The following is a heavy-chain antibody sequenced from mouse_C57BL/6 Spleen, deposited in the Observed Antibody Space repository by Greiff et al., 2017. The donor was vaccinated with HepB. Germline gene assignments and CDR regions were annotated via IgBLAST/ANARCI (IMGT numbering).Heavy chain of an antibody. CDR1: GFTFSDYG. D-gene: IGHD2-4*01. J-gene: IGHJ2*01. CDR2: ISSGSSTI. V-gene: IGHV5-17*01. CDR3: ARPYYDYFDY. Sequence: EVHLVESGGGLVKPGGSLKLSCAASGFTFSDYGMHWVRQAPEKGLEWVAYISSGSSTIYYADTVKGRFTISRDNAKNTLFLQMTSLRSEDTAMYYCARPYYDYFDYWGQGTTLTVSS.